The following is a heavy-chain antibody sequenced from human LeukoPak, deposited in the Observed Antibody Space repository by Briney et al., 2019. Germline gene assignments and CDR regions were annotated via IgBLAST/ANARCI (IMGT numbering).Heavy chain of an antibody. CDR3: AREREMDIAVVPAGLYYYYMDV. CDR1: GFTFSSYW. D-gene: IGHD2-2*03. V-gene: IGHV3-7*01. Sequence: PGGSLRLSCAASGFTFSSYWMSWVRQAPGKGLEWVANIKQDGSEKYYVDSVKGRFTISRDNAKNSLYLQMNSLRAEDTAVYYCAREREMDIAVVPAGLYYYYMDVWGKGTTVTVSS. J-gene: IGHJ6*03. CDR2: IKQDGSEK.